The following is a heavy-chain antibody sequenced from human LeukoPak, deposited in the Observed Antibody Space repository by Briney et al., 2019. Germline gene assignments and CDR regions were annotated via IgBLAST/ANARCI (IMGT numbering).Heavy chain of an antibody. CDR1: GYTFTSYG. D-gene: IGHD2-2*02. CDR2: ISAYNGNT. Sequence: AASVKVSCKASGYTFTSYGISWVRQAPGQGLEWMGWISAYNGNTNYAQKLQGRVTMTTDTSTSTAYMELRSLRSDDTAVYYCGRGYCSSTSCYTGFDWFAPGGREPLVTAPS. V-gene: IGHV1-18*01. CDR3: GRGYCSSTSCYTGFDWFAP. J-gene: IGHJ5*02.